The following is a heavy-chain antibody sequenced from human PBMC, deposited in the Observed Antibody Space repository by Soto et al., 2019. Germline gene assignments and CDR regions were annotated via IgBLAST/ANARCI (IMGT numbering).Heavy chain of an antibody. D-gene: IGHD1-1*01. V-gene: IGHV3-23*01. CDR2: ISGSGGDT. J-gene: IGHJ3*01. CDR3: VKEMSTSPTGAFDF. Sequence: DVQLLESGGDLIQPGGSLRLSCAVSGFTFSSYVIHWVRRAPGKGLEWVSTISGSGGDTYYADSVKGRFTISRDNSKNTLYLQMNSLVAEDTARYSCVKEMSTSPTGAFDFWGQGTMVTVSS. CDR1: GFTFSSYV.